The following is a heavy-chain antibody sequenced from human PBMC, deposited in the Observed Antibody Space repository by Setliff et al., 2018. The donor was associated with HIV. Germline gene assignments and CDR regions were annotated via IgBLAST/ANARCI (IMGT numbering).Heavy chain of an antibody. V-gene: IGHV3-72*01. CDR3: TRSPYGGTPTYFDY. D-gene: IGHD4-17*01. CDR2: VKNKFDNYIT. J-gene: IGHJ4*02. Sequence: LSLTCTVSGGSISSYYWSWVRQPPGKGLEWVARVKNKFDNYITQYAASVKGRFTISRDDSKSIAYLQLNSLKTEDTAMYYCTRSPYGGTPTYFDYWGQGTLVTVSS. CDR1: GGSISSYY.